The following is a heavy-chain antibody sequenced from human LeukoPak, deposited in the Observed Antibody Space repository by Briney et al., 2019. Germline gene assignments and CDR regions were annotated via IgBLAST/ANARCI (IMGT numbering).Heavy chain of an antibody. CDR2: IDFTSSFI. CDR1: GFSFSTYN. Sequence: GGSLRLSCAASGFSFSTYNMDWVRQAPGKGLEWVASIDFTSSFIFYGDSVKGRFTISRDNAKNSLYLQMNSLRAEDTAVYYCAASGSYMPNDYWGQGTLVTVSS. D-gene: IGHD3-10*01. CDR3: AASGSYMPNDY. V-gene: IGHV3-21*04. J-gene: IGHJ4*02.